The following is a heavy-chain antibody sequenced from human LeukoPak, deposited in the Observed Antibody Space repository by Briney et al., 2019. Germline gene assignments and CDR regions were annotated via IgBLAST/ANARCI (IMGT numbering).Heavy chain of an antibody. CDR1: GFTYSSYD. V-gene: IGHV3-23*01. J-gene: IGHJ6*02. CDR3: AKHHCYSHNAGMDV. CDR2: LSGSDLRT. Sequence: GGSLRLSCAASGFTYSSYDMSWVRQAPGKGLEWVSGLSGSDLRTYYAESVKGRFTISRDNSKNTLYLQMNSLRAEDTAIYYCAKHHCYSHNAGMDVWGQGTTVTVFS. D-gene: IGHD2-15*01.